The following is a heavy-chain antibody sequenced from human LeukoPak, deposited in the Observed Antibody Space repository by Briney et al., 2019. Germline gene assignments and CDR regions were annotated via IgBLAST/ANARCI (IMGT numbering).Heavy chain of an antibody. V-gene: IGHV3-15*01. J-gene: IGHJ4*02. CDR2: IKSKTDGGTT. CDR1: GFTFSNAW. CDR3: TIGRTGTTLDLRS. Sequence: GGSLRLSCAASGFTFSNAWMSWVRQAPGKGLEWVGRIKSKTDGGTTDYAAPVKGRFTISRDDSKNTLYLQMNSLKTEDTAVYYCTIGRTGTTLDLRSWGQGTLVTVSS. D-gene: IGHD1-7*01.